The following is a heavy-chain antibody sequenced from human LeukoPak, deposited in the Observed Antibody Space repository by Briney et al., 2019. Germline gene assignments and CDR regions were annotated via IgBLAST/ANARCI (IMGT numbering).Heavy chain of an antibody. CDR3: AKLSRVTMIVVDY. J-gene: IGHJ4*02. CDR1: GFTFSSYA. D-gene: IGHD3-22*01. V-gene: IGHV3-23*01. CDR2: ISGSGGST. Sequence: GGSLTLSCAASGFTFSSYAMSWARQAPGKGLEWVSAISGSGGSTYYADSVKGRFTISRDNSKNTLYLQMNSLRAEDTAVCYCAKLSRVTMIVVDYWGQGTPVTVSS.